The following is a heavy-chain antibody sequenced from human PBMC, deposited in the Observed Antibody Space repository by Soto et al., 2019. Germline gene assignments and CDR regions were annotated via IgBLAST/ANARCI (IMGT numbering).Heavy chain of an antibody. V-gene: IGHV4-59*01. J-gene: IGHJ4*02. D-gene: IGHD6-6*01. CDR1: GGSISSYY. CDR3: ARGGAARPFDY. CDR2: IYYSGST. Sequence: LSLTCTVSGGSISSYYWSWIRQPPGKGLEWIGYIYYSGSTNYNPSLKSRVTISVDTSKNQFSLKLSSVTAADTAVYYCARGGAARPFDYWGQGALVTVSS.